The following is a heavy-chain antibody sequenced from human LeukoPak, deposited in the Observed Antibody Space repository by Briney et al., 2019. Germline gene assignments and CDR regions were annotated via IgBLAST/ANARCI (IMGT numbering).Heavy chain of an antibody. CDR1: GYTFTSYD. CDR2: MNPNSGNT. CDR3: ATGYYYDSSGTHY. J-gene: IGHJ4*02. Sequence: ASVKVSCKASGYTFTSYDINWVRQATGQGLEWMGWMNPNSGNTGYAQKFQGRDTITRNTSISTAYMELSSLRSEDTAVYYCATGYYYDSSGTHYWGQGTLVTVSS. D-gene: IGHD3-22*01. V-gene: IGHV1-8*03.